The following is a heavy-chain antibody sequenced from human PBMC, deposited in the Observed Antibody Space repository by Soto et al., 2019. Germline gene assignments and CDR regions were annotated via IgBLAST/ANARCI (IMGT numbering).Heavy chain of an antibody. CDR1: GYTFTRHA. J-gene: IGHJ4*02. CDR2: MNTGNGNT. Sequence: QVQLVQSGAEVKKPGAAVKVSCKASGYTFTRHAMHWVRQAPGQSLEWMGWMNTGNGNTKYSQKFQGRVTMTRDTSASTAYMELSSLRSEDTAVYYCARGLLGCSGGSCYSDDWGYWGQGTLVTVSS. CDR3: ARGLLGCSGGSCYSDDWGY. V-gene: IGHV1-3*04. D-gene: IGHD2-15*01.